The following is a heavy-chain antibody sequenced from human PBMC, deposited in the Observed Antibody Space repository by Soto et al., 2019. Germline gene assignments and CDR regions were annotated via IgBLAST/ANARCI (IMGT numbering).Heavy chain of an antibody. J-gene: IGHJ4*02. Sequence: ASVKVSCKASGYTFTSYGISWVRQAPGQGLEWMGWISAYNGNTNYAQKLQGRVTMNTDTSTSTAYMELRSLRSDDTAVYYCARGRRGGDPGGYDILTGYFDYWGQGTLVTVSS. CDR3: ARGRRGGDPGGYDILTGYFDY. CDR2: ISAYNGNT. D-gene: IGHD3-9*01. CDR1: GYTFTSYG. V-gene: IGHV1-18*01.